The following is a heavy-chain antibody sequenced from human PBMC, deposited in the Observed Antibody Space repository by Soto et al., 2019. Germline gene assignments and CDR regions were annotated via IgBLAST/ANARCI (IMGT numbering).Heavy chain of an antibody. J-gene: IGHJ6*02. V-gene: IGHV5-10-1*01. Sequence: PGESLKISCKGSGYSFTSYWISWARQMPGKGLEWMGRIDPSDSYTNYSPSFQGHVTISADKSISTAYLQWSSLKASDTAMYYCASTVGATVDYYYGMDVWGQGTTVTVSS. D-gene: IGHD1-26*01. CDR3: ASTVGATVDYYYGMDV. CDR1: GYSFTSYW. CDR2: IDPSDSYT.